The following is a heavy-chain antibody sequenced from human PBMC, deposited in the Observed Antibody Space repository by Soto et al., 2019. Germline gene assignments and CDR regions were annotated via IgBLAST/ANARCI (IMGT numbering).Heavy chain of an antibody. Sequence: QAQLVESGGGVVQPGRSLRLSCAASGFAFSSYGMQWVRQAPGTGLEWVAVISYDGSLQHYADSVKGRFTISRDNSKNMVLLQISSLRAEDTDVYYCVSDRGYGHASVPYSWGQGTLVSVSS. J-gene: IGHJ4*02. CDR3: VSDRGYGHASVPYS. CDR1: GFAFSSYG. D-gene: IGHD5-18*01. CDR2: ISYDGSLQ. V-gene: IGHV3-30*03.